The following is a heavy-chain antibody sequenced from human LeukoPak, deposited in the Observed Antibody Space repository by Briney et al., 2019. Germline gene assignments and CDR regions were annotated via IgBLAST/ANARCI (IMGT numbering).Heavy chain of an antibody. CDR1: GFTFSSYW. CDR2: IKLDGSEK. V-gene: IGHV3-7*01. Sequence: GGSLRLSCVGSGFTFSSYWMSWVRQAPGKGVEWVANIKLDGSEKHYVDSVKGRFTISRDNAKNLMYLQMNSLRGDDTAVYYCTRDKTGPYDYYGKDVWGQGTTVTVSS. J-gene: IGHJ6*02. D-gene: IGHD3-10*01. CDR3: TRDKTGPYDYYGKDV.